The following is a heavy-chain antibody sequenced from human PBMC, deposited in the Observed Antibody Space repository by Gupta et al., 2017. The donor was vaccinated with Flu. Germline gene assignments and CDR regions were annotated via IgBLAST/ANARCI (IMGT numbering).Heavy chain of an antibody. CDR3: ARGTSTLPD. J-gene: IGHJ4*01. CDR1: GFTFRDYW. Sequence: EVQLVESGGGLVQPGGFQRLSCVGSGFTFRDYWMSWVRQTPGEGLEWVASMNPNGGQKYYVDSVKGRFTISRDNAENSVYLQMNSLRAEDTAVYYCARGTSTLPDWGQGTQVTVSS. V-gene: IGHV3-7*01. D-gene: IGHD2-2*01. CDR2: MNPNGGQK.